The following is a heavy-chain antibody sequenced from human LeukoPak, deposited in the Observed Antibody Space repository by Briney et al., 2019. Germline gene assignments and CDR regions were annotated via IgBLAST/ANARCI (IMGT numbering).Heavy chain of an antibody. V-gene: IGHV3-33*06. CDR3: ANDRGDGYKGFDS. CDR1: GFNFRSYG. J-gene: IGHJ4*02. D-gene: IGHD5-24*01. Sequence: GRSLRLSCAASGFNFRSYGMHWVCQAPGKGLEWVAVIWYDGTHKFYADSVKGRFTISRDNSKNTLYLQMNSLRAEDTAVFYCANDRGDGYKGFDSWGQGTLVTVSS. CDR2: IWYDGTHK.